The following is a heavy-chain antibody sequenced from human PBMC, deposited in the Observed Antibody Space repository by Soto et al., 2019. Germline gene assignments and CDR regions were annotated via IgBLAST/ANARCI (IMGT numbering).Heavy chain of an antibody. J-gene: IGHJ3*02. Sequence: SETLSLTCAVYGGSFSGYYWSWIRQPPGKGLEWIGEINHSGSTNYNPSLKSRVTISVDTSKNQFSLKLSSVTAADTAVYYCARIILAARFDAFDIWGQGTMVTVSS. V-gene: IGHV4-34*01. CDR1: GGSFSGYY. CDR3: ARIILAARFDAFDI. D-gene: IGHD6-6*01. CDR2: INHSGST.